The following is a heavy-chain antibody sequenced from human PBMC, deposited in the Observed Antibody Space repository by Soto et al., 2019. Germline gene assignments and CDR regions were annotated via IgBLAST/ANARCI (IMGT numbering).Heavy chain of an antibody. CDR3: ATRRPDDIWTVYYRGAFDI. Sequence: ASVKVSCKASGHTFSNYVISWVLQAPGQGLEWMGWISAYNGNIKFAQKVQGRVTMTTDTSTDTAYMELSSLRSEDTAVYYCATRRPDDIWTVYYRGAFDIWGQGKTV. V-gene: IGHV1-18*01. D-gene: IGHD3-9*01. CDR2: ISAYNGNI. J-gene: IGHJ3*02. CDR1: GHTFSNYV.